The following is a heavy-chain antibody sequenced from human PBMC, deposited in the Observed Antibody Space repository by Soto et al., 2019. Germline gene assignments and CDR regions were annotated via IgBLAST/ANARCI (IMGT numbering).Heavy chain of an antibody. Sequence: PSETLSLTCTVSGGSISSSSYYWGWIRQPPGKGLEWIGSIYYSGSTYYNPSLKSRVTISVDTSKNQFSLKLSSVTAADTAVYYCARGTYYYGSGSHTWGQGTLVTVSS. CDR1: GGSISSSSYY. J-gene: IGHJ5*02. V-gene: IGHV4-39*01. CDR2: IYYSGST. D-gene: IGHD3-10*01. CDR3: ARGTYYYGSGSHT.